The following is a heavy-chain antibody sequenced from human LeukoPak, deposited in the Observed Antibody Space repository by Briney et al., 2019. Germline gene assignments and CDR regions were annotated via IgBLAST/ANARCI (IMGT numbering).Heavy chain of an antibody. J-gene: IGHJ4*02. CDR2: ISGSGGST. Sequence: GGSLRLSCAAPGFTFSSYAMSWVRQAPGKGLEWVSAISGSGGSTYYADSVKGRFTISRDNSKNTLYLQMNSLRAEDTAVYYCARLAWGSWYYFDYWGQGTLVTVSS. CDR3: ARLAWGSWYYFDY. D-gene: IGHD6-13*01. V-gene: IGHV3-23*01. CDR1: GFTFSSYA.